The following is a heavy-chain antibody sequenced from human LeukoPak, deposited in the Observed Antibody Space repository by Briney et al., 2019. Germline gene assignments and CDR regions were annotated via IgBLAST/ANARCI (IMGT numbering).Heavy chain of an antibody. CDR2: INQDGSGK. V-gene: IGHV3-7*03. D-gene: IGHD4-23*01. CDR3: ARGLRWVDY. J-gene: IGHJ4*02. Sequence: PGGSLRLSCAASGFTFSNDWMNWVRRAPGQGLEWVANINQDGSGKYYVDSEKGRFTISRDNAKNSLFLQMNSLRAEDTAVYYCARGLRWVDYWGQGTLVTVSS. CDR1: GFTFSNDW.